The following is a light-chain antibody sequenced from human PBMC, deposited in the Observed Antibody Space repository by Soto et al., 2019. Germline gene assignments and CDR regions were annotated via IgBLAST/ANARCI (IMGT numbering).Light chain of an antibody. V-gene: IGKV1-5*03. CDR2: KAS. CDR1: QSISTW. CDR3: QQYINRWT. J-gene: IGKJ1*01. Sequence: DIQMTQSPSTLSASVGERVTITCRASQSISTWLAWYQQKPGKAPKLLIYKASSLESGVPSRFSGSGSGTEFTLTISSLQPDDFATYYCQQYINRWTFGQGTKVEIK.